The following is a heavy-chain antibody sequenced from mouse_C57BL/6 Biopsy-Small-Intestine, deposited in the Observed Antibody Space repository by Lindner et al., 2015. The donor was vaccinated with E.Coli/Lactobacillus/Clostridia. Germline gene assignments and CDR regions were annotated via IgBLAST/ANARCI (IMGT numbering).Heavy chain of an antibody. CDR3: TLGDREGYYYAMDY. V-gene: IGHV14-4*01. CDR1: DFNIKDDY. Sequence: EVQLQESGAELVRPGASVKLSCTASDFNIKDDYMHWVKQRPEQGLEWIGWIDPENGDTEYGSKFQGKATITADTSSNTAYLLLSSLTSEDTAVYYCTLGDREGYYYAMDYWGQGTSVTVSS. J-gene: IGHJ4*01. CDR2: IDPENGDT. D-gene: IGHD2-14*01.